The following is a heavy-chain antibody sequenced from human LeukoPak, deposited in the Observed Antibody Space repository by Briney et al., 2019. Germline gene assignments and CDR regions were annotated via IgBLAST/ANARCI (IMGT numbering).Heavy chain of an antibody. Sequence: GGSLRLSCAASGFTFSSYAMSWVRPAPGKGLEWVSAISGSGGSTYYADSVKGRFTISRDNSKNTLYLQMNSLRAEDTAVYYCAKELGMIVVEGPIDYWGQGTLVTVSS. D-gene: IGHD3-22*01. CDR1: GFTFSSYA. J-gene: IGHJ4*02. CDR3: AKELGMIVVEGPIDY. CDR2: ISGSGGST. V-gene: IGHV3-23*01.